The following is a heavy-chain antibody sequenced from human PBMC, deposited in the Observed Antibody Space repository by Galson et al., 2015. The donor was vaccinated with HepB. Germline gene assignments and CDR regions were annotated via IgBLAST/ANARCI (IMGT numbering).Heavy chain of an antibody. CDR3: ARPRGVGRNWFDP. CDR1: GGSISSSSYY. J-gene: IGHJ5*02. V-gene: IGHV4-39*01. CDR2: IYYSGST. Sequence: ETLSLTCTVSGGSISSSSYYWGWIRQPPGEGLEWIGSIYYSGSTYYNPSLKSRVTISVDTTKNQFSLKLSSVTAADTAVYYCARPRGVGRNWFDPWGQGTLVTVSS. D-gene: IGHD2-8*01.